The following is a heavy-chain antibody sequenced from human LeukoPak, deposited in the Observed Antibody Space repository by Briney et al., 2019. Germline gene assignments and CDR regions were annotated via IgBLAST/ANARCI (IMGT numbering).Heavy chain of an antibody. J-gene: IGHJ3*01. Sequence: KPSETLSLTCTVSVDSITSSYWSWIRQPPAKALQWIGCIYNSGSPRYRSGNTKFNHSLKSRLTLSVDSPKNQIYLSISSVTAAATAVSYFARDRSGLDAFDVWGPGTMVTVSS. V-gene: IGHV4-59*01. CDR3: ARDRSGLDAFDV. CDR2: IYNSGSPRYRSGNT. D-gene: IGHD6-19*01. CDR1: VDSITSSY.